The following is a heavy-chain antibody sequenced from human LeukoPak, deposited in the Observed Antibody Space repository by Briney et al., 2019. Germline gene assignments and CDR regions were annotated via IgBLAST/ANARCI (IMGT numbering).Heavy chain of an antibody. J-gene: IGHJ4*02. D-gene: IGHD1-14*01. Sequence: SETLSLTCTVSGGSISSRVCYWGWIRQPPGKGLEWIGSIYYSGSPYYNPSLKSRVTISVDTSKNQFSLKLSSVTAAADTAEYYCVRYRICAAKKAFDYWGQGTLVTVSS. CDR1: GGSISSRVCY. CDR2: IYYSGSP. V-gene: IGHV4-39*01. CDR3: VRYRICAAKKAFDY.